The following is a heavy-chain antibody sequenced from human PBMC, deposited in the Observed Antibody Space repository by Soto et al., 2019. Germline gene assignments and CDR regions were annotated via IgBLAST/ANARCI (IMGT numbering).Heavy chain of an antibody. V-gene: IGHV3-48*02. CDR3: PSDLPATTRYYYFAMDV. CDR1: GCTFSSYA. J-gene: IGHJ6*02. CDR2: ISGSSSTI. D-gene: IGHD5-12*01. Sequence: GGSLRLSCGASGCTFSSYAMNWVRQAPGKGLEWVSYISGSSSTIYYADSVKGRFTISRDNAKNSLYLQMNSLRDEDTAVYYCPSDLPATTRYYYFAMDVWGPGTTVTVSS.